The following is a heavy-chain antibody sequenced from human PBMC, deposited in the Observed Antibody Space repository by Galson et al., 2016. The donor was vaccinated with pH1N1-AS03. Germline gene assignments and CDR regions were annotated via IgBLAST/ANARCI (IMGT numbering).Heavy chain of an antibody. CDR2: IHPGGDT. Sequence: SLRLSCAATGFTVSSGYHMSWVRQAPGKGLEWVSVIHPGGDTYNADSVKGRFTISRDNFENMVYLQMNSRRPEDTAVYYCAGDEGFANGINVWGQGTTVTVSS. J-gene: IGHJ6*02. CDR3: AGDEGFANGINV. D-gene: IGHD3-3*01. CDR1: GFTVSSGY. V-gene: IGHV3-66*02.